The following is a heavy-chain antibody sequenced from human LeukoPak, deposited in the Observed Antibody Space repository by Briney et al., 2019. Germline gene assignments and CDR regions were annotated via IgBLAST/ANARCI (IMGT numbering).Heavy chain of an antibody. V-gene: IGHV3-30*02. J-gene: IGHJ6*03. CDR3: AKNGGRSGSYYDYYYYMDV. D-gene: IGHD1-26*01. Sequence: PGGSLRLSCAASGFTFGSYGMHWVRQAPGKGLEWVAFIRYDGSNKYYADSVKGRFTISRDNSKNTLYLQMNSLRAEDTAVYYCAKNGGRSGSYYDYYYYMDVWGKGTTVTISS. CDR1: GFTFGSYG. CDR2: IRYDGSNK.